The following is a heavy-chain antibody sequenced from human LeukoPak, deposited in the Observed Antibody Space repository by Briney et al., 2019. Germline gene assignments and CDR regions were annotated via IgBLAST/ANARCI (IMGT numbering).Heavy chain of an antibody. Sequence: QPGGSLRLSCAASGFTFSSYWMSWVRQAPGKGLEWVANIKQDGSEKYYVDSVKGRFTISRHNAKNSLYLQMNSLRAEDTAVYYCARDRYSGYDLFDYWGQGTLVTVSS. J-gene: IGHJ4*02. CDR2: IKQDGSEK. CDR3: ARDRYSGYDLFDY. V-gene: IGHV3-7*01. D-gene: IGHD5-12*01. CDR1: GFTFSSYW.